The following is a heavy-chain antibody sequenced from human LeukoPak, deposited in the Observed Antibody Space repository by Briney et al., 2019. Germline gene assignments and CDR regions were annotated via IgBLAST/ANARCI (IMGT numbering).Heavy chain of an antibody. Sequence: SQTLSLTCTVSGDSINSIRYYWSWIRQHPRRGLESIGFIYYSGSTYATPSLKSRVLISIDTSQNQFYLQLTSVTAADTAVYYCARTVGFTAFGGFDSWGQGSLVTVSS. J-gene: IGHJ4*02. CDR1: GDSINSIRYY. CDR3: ARTVGFTAFGGFDS. V-gene: IGHV4-31*03. D-gene: IGHD3-10*01. CDR2: IYYSGST.